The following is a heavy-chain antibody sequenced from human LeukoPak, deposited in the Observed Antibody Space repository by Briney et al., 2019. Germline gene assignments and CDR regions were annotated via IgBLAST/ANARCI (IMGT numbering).Heavy chain of an antibody. CDR1: GFIFSSHG. V-gene: IGHV3-23*01. J-gene: IGHJ4*02. D-gene: IGHD6-19*01. Sequence: GGSLRLSCAASGFIFSSHGMNWVRQAPGKGLEWVSGISPSGDITYYADSVKGRFTISRDNSKNTLYLQMNSLRAEDTAVYYCARALQWLAYFDYWGQGTLVTVSS. CDR2: ISPSGDIT. CDR3: ARALQWLAYFDY.